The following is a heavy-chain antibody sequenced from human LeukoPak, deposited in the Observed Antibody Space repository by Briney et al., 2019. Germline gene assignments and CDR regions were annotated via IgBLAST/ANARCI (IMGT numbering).Heavy chain of an antibody. J-gene: IGHJ4*02. Sequence: LPGGTLRLSCAASGFTFSSYAMSWVRQAPGKGLKWVSAISGSGGSTYYADSVKGRFTISRDNSKNTLYLQMNSLRAEDTAVYYCAKDRWFGGSLGASDYWGQGTLVTVSS. CDR3: AKDRWFGGSLGASDY. CDR1: GFTFSSYA. D-gene: IGHD3-10*01. V-gene: IGHV3-23*01. CDR2: ISGSGGST.